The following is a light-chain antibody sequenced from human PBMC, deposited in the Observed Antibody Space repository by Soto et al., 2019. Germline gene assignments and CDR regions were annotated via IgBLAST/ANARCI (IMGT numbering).Light chain of an antibody. CDR2: KAS. CDR3: QQYQGYPWT. J-gene: IGKJ1*01. V-gene: IGKV1-5*03. Sequence: DIKLTHSPPTPSASVGDRVTITCRASQSISGWLAWYQQKPGKAPKXLVYKASSLQSGVPSRFRGSGSGTELTLTLSSLQPDDSAVYYCQQYQGYPWTFGQGTKVDIK. CDR1: QSISGW.